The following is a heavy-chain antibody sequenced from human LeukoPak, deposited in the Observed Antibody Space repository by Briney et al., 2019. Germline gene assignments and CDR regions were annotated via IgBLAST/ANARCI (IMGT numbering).Heavy chain of an antibody. CDR2: IRYDGSNK. J-gene: IGHJ4*02. V-gene: IGHV3-30*02. Sequence: GGSLRLSCAASGFTFSSYGMHWVRQAPGKGLEWVAFIRYDGSNKYYADSVKGRFTISRDNSKNTLYLQMNGLRAEDTAVYYCAKVGKWLRDFDYWGQGTLVTVSS. CDR1: GFTFSSYG. D-gene: IGHD5-12*01. CDR3: AKVGKWLRDFDY.